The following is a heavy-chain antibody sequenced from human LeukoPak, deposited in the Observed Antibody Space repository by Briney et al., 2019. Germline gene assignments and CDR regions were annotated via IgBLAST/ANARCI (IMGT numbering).Heavy chain of an antibody. Sequence: GGSLRLSGAASGFTFILYSMNGVGQPQGKGLDWLPYIRRSSDAINYADSVKGRFIVSRDNARGSLFLQMNSLRAEDTAVYYCARDDGQGEARNALDVWGQGTVVTVSS. CDR2: IRRSSDAI. CDR3: ARDDGQGEARNALDV. CDR1: GFTFILYS. V-gene: IGHV3-48*01. D-gene: IGHD3-16*01. J-gene: IGHJ3*01.